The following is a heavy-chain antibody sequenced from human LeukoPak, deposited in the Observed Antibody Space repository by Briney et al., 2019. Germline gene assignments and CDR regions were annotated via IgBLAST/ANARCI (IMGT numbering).Heavy chain of an antibody. Sequence: PSETLSLTCTVSGGSISSYYWGWIRQPPGKGLEWIGSIYYSGSTYYNPSLKSRVTISVDTSKNQFSLKLSSVTAADTAVYYCARGAFYYFDYWGQGTLVTVSS. V-gene: IGHV4-39*07. J-gene: IGHJ4*02. CDR1: GGSISSYY. CDR2: IYYSGST. CDR3: ARGAFYYFDY.